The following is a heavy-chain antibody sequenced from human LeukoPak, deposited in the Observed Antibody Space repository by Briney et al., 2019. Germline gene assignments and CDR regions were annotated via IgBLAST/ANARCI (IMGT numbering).Heavy chain of an antibody. CDR3: ARDLRRPSLRFLEWLPKYYFDY. Sequence: ASVKVSCKASGYTFTSYDINWVRQATGQGLEWMGWMNPNSGNTGYAQKFQGRVTTTRNTSISTAYMELSSLRSEDTAVYYCARDLRRPSLRFLEWLPKYYFDYWGQGTLVTVSS. D-gene: IGHD3-3*01. V-gene: IGHV1-8*01. CDR2: MNPNSGNT. CDR1: GYTFTSYD. J-gene: IGHJ4*02.